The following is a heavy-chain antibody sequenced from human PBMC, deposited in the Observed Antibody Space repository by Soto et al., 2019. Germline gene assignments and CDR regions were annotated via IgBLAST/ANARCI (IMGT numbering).Heavy chain of an antibody. CDR1: GYTFTSYG. CDR3: ARGPRIAVAGTFYFDC. Sequence: ASVKVSCKASGYTFTSYGISWVRQAPGQGLEWMGWISAYNGNTNYAQKLQGRVTMTTDTSTSTAYMELRSLRSDDTAVYYCARGPRIAVAGTFYFDCWGQGTLVTVSS. V-gene: IGHV1-18*01. CDR2: ISAYNGNT. J-gene: IGHJ4*02. D-gene: IGHD6-19*01.